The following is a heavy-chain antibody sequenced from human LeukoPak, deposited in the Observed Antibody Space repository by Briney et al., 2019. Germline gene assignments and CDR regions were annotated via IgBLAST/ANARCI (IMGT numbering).Heavy chain of an antibody. Sequence: ASVKVSCKASGYTFTNYDINWVRQAPGQGLEWMGIINPSGGSTSYAQKFQGRVTMTRDTSTSTVYMELSSLRSEDTAVYYCARGPVTYYDILTPRAFDYWGQGTLVTVSS. CDR2: INPSGGST. CDR1: GYTFTNYD. D-gene: IGHD3-9*01. V-gene: IGHV1-46*01. J-gene: IGHJ4*02. CDR3: ARGPVTYYDILTPRAFDY.